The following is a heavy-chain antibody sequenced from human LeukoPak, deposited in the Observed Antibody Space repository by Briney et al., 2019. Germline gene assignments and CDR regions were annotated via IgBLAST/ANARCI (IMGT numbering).Heavy chain of an antibody. CDR1: GFTFTSYA. D-gene: IGHD3-9*01. CDR2: ISGSGGNT. CDR3: AKQPILSGYYSSNYYYYGMDV. Sequence: GGPLRLSCAASGFTFTSYAMSWVRQAPGKGLEWVSGISGSGGNTYYADSVKGRFTISRDNSKNTLYLQMDSLRAEDTAVYYCAKQPILSGYYSSNYYYYGMDVWGQGTTVTVSS. V-gene: IGHV3-23*01. J-gene: IGHJ6*02.